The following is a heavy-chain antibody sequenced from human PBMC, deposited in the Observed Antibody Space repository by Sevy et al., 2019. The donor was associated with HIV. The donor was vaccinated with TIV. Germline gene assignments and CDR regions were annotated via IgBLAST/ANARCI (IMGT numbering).Heavy chain of an antibody. J-gene: IGHJ3*02. Sequence: GGSLRLSCAASGFTFSSYAMSWVRQAPGKGLEWVSAIRGSGGSTYYADSVKGRFTISRDNSKNTLYLQMNSLRAEDTAVYYCAKDGLDYGSGSYYGAFDIWGQGTMVTVSS. CDR3: AKDGLDYGSGSYYGAFDI. CDR1: GFTFSSYA. CDR2: IRGSGGST. V-gene: IGHV3-23*01. D-gene: IGHD3-10*01.